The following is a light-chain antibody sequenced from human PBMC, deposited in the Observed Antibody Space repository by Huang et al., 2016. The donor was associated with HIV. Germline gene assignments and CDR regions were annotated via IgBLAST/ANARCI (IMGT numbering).Light chain of an antibody. J-gene: IGKJ5*01. CDR1: QSLLYSLNNKNY. CDR3: QQYYQKPQT. V-gene: IGKV4-1*01. CDR2: WAS. Sequence: DIVMTQSPDSLSVSPVDRATIDCKSSQSLLYSLNNKNYVAWFQQKPGRPPKLLRYWASTRESGIPERFSGSGSGTGFTLTINNLQPEDVATYYCQQYYQKPQTFGQGT.